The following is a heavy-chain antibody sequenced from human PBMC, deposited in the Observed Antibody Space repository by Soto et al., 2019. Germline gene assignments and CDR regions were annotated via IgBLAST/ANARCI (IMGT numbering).Heavy chain of an antibody. CDR1: GYSFTSYW. J-gene: IGHJ3*02. CDR2: IYPGDSDT. V-gene: IGHV5-51*01. CDR3: ARQLEFNWGSRGAFDI. D-gene: IGHD7-27*01. Sequence: GESLKISCKGSGYSFTSYWIGWVRQMPGKGLEWMGIIYPGDSDTRYSPSFQGQVTISADKSISTAYLQWSSLKASDTAMYYCARQLEFNWGSRGAFDIWGQGTMVTVSS.